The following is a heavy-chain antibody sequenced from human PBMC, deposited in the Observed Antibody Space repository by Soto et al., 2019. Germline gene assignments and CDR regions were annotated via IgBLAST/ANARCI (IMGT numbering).Heavy chain of an antibody. V-gene: IGHV1-2*04. CDR2: INPNSGGT. CDR3: ARDHTRDYGSGSYVVWAPGGMDV. Sequence: ASVKVSCKASGYTFTGYYMHWVRQAPGQGLEWMGWINPNSGGTNYAQKFQGWVTMTRDTSISTAYMELSRLRSDDTAVYYCARDHTRDYGSGSYVVWAPGGMDVWGQGTTVTVSS. D-gene: IGHD3-10*01. J-gene: IGHJ6*02. CDR1: GYTFTGYY.